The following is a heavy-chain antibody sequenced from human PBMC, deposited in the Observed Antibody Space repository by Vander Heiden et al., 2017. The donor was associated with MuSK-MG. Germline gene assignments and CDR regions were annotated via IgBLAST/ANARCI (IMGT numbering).Heavy chain of an antibody. D-gene: IGHD3-3*01. Sequence: QVQLQESGPVLVKPSQTLSLTCTVSGGSIRSGGYYWSWIRQHPGKGLEWIGYIYYSGSTYYNTYLKRRVTISVDTSKNQFSLKMSSVTAADTAVYYCARVKKRSCGVVRDAFDIWGQVTMVTVSS. V-gene: IGHV4-31*03. CDR3: ARVKKRSCGVVRDAFDI. CDR2: IYYSGST. J-gene: IGHJ3*02. CDR1: GGSIRSGGYY.